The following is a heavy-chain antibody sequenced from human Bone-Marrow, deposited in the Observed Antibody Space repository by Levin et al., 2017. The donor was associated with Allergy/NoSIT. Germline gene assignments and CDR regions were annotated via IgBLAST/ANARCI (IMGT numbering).Heavy chain of an antibody. D-gene: IGHD2-21*02. Sequence: GESLKISCAASGFIFSNSLMTWVRQAPGKGLEWVANIKQDGSEKYYVDSVKGRFTISRDNAKNSLYLQMTSLRVEDTAVYFCARLDARCGGDCFLFDYWGQGTLVIVSS. J-gene: IGHJ4*02. CDR3: ARLDARCGGDCFLFDY. V-gene: IGHV3-7*01. CDR2: IKQDGSEK. CDR1: GFIFSNSL.